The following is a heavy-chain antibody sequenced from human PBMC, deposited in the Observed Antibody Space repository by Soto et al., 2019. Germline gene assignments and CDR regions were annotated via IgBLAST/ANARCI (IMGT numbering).Heavy chain of an antibody. Sequence: PSETLSLTCTVSGGSISSYYWSWIRQPPGKGLEWIGYIYYSGSTNYNPSLKSRVTISVDTSKNQFSLKLSSVTAADTAVYYCARQVDYYDSSGYRFDYWGQGTLVTVSS. CDR1: GGSISSYY. CDR2: IYYSGST. D-gene: IGHD3-22*01. CDR3: ARQVDYYDSSGYRFDY. V-gene: IGHV4-59*08. J-gene: IGHJ4*02.